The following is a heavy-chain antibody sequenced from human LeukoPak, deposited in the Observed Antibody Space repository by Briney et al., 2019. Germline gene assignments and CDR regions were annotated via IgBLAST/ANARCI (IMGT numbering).Heavy chain of an antibody. CDR1: GGTFSSYA. J-gene: IGHJ3*02. V-gene: IGHV1-69*06. Sequence: SVKVSCKASGGTFSSYAISWVRQAPGQGLEWMGGIIPIFGTANYAQKFQGRVTITADKSTSTAYMELSSLRSEDTAVYYCARDLRDYYDSSGYYPFDAFDIWGQGTMVTVSS. CDR3: ARDLRDYYDSSGYYPFDAFDI. D-gene: IGHD3-22*01. CDR2: IIPIFGTA.